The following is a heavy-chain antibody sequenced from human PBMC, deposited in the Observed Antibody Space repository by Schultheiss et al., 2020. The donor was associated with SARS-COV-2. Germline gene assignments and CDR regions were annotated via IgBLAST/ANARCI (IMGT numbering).Heavy chain of an antibody. V-gene: IGHV4-34*01. CDR2: IYYSGST. CDR1: GGSFSGYY. J-gene: IGHJ5*02. D-gene: IGHD2-15*01. CDR3: ARQSCSGGSCYSDWFDP. Sequence: SETLSLTCAVYGGSFSGYYWSWIRQPPGKGLEWIGSIYYSGSTYYNPSLKSRVTISVDTSKNQFSLKLSSVTAADTAVYYCARQSCSGGSCYSDWFDPWGQGTLVTVSS.